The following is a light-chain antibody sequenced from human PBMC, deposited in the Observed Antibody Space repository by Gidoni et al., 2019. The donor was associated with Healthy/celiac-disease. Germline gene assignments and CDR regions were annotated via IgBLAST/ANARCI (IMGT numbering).Light chain of an antibody. CDR1: QSISNY. CDR2: AAS. J-gene: IGKJ1*01. CDR3: QKDNSAPWT. Sequence: DILMTHSPPSLSASGGDRVTITCRSSQSISNYLDWYQQKPGKVPKLLIYAASTLQSGVPSRFSGSGSGTDFKLTIRRLQPEDVATYYCQKDNSAPWTFGQGTKVEIK. V-gene: IGKV1-27*01.